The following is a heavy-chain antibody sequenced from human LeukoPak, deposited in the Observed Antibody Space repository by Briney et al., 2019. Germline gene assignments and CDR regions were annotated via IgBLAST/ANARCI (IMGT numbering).Heavy chain of an antibody. CDR3: ARGGAPYFDWCFDY. J-gene: IGHJ4*02. D-gene: IGHD3-9*01. V-gene: IGHV3-30*02. Sequence: PGGSLRLSCAASRFTFSSYGMHWVRQAPGKGLEWVAYIQYDGSNEQYADSVKGRFSISRDSSKNILYLQMNSLRAEDTAIYYCARGGAPYFDWCFDYWGQGTLVTVSS. CDR1: RFTFSSYG. CDR2: IQYDGSNE.